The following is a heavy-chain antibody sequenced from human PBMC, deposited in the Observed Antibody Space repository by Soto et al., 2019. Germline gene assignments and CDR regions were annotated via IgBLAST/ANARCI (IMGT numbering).Heavy chain of an antibody. CDR1: GGSISSYY. J-gene: IGHJ6*03. D-gene: IGHD3-10*01. Sequence: SETLSLTCTVSGGSISSYYWSWIRQPPGKGLEWIGYIYYSGSTNYNPSLKSRVTISVDTSKNQFSLKLSSVTAADTAVYYCARGGYYGSGSYYNGPPDYYYYYMDVWGKGTTVTVSS. CDR2: IYYSGST. V-gene: IGHV4-59*08. CDR3: ARGGYYGSGSYYNGPPDYYYYYMDV.